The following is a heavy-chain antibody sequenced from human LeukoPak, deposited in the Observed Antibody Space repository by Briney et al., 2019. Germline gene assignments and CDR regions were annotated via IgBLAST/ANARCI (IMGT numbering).Heavy chain of an antibody. CDR1: GLTFSNYA. Sequence: GGSLRLSCEASGLTFSNYAMNWVRQAPGKGLEWVSSITSSGTDIYYADSVKGRFTISRDNAKNSLYLQMNSLRAEDTAVYYCASLMTAVTIPDYWGQGTLVTVSS. V-gene: IGHV3-21*01. CDR3: ASLMTAVTIPDY. D-gene: IGHD4-17*01. J-gene: IGHJ4*01. CDR2: ITSSGTDI.